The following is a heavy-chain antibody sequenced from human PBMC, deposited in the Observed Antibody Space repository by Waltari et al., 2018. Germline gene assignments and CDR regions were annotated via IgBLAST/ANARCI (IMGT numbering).Heavy chain of an antibody. CDR3: ATLVVVAATPGYGVFDY. CDR2: VEPEDGET. D-gene: IGHD2-15*01. J-gene: IGHJ4*02. V-gene: IGHV1-24*01. CDR1: GYPLTELS. Sequence: QVQLVQSGAEVKKPGASVKVSCKVSGYPLTELSMHWVRQAPGKGLEWMGGVEPEDGETIYAQKVQGRVTMTEDTSTDTAYMELSSLRSEDTAVYYCATLVVVAATPGYGVFDYWGQGTLVTVSS.